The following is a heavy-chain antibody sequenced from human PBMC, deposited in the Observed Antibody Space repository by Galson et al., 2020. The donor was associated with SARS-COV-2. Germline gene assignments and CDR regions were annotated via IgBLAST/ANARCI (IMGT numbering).Heavy chain of an antibody. D-gene: IGHD6-19*01. V-gene: IGHV4-39*07. CDR2: IYYSGST. J-gene: IGHJ6*02. CDR3: ARGAAVAGTVDDYYYYYGMDV. CDR1: GGSISSSSYY. Sequence: SETLSLTCTVSGGSISSSSYYWGWIRQPPGKGLEWIGSIYYSGSTYYNPSLKSRVTISVDTSKNQFSLKLSSVTAADTAVYYCARGAAVAGTVDDYYYYYGMDVWGQGTTVTVSS.